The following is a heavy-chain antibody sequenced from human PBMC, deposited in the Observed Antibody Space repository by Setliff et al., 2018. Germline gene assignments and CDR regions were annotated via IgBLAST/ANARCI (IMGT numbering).Heavy chain of an antibody. CDR3: ARGGLAAANKKGVFEY. CDR2: INIGGGSA. V-gene: IGHV1-46*01. CDR1: GYTFTSYY. D-gene: IGHD6-13*01. J-gene: IGHJ4*02. Sequence: ASVKVSCKASGYTFTSYYMYWLRQAPGQGPEWMGIINIGGGSASYAQKFQDRVTMTRDTSTNTVYMEVSSLTSDDSAVYYGARGGLAAANKKGVFEYWGQGTQVTVSS.